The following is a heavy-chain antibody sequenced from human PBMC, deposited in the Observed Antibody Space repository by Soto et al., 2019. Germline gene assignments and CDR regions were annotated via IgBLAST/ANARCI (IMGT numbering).Heavy chain of an antibody. CDR1: GDSVSSGGYY. CDR2: VYFSGST. V-gene: IGHV4-61*08. D-gene: IGHD3-16*01. J-gene: IGHJ5*02. CDR3: ARIPVDPYMIYWSEP. Sequence: SEPLSLTCSVSGDSVSSGGYYWSWIRHPPGKGLEWIGHVYFSGSTNYIPSLKSRPTMSVDTAKNQFSLKLYSVTGADTAVYYCARIPVDPYMIYWSEPWGQGSQVTVS.